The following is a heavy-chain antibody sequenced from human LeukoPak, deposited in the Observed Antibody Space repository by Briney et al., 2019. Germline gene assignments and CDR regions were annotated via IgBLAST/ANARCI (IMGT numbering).Heavy chain of an antibody. CDR3: AKETGGYDDNSGSPV. CDR2: ISGSGGST. CDR1: GCTFSSYA. Sequence: GCSLRFSRASAGCTFSSYAMSWVRQAPGKRLEWVSAISGSGGSTYYADSVKRRSTISSDNSKNTLCLQMNSLRAEDTAVYYCAKETGGYDDNSGSPVWGQGTLVTVSS. J-gene: IGHJ4*02. V-gene: IGHV3-23*01. D-gene: IGHD3-22*01.